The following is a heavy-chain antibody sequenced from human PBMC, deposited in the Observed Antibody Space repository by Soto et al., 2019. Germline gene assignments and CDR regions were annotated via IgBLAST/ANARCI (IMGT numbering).Heavy chain of an antibody. CDR1: GDSINSNYC. Sequence: QVQLQESSPELVRPSGTLSLTCAVSGDSINSNYCWTWVRRPPGKGLEWIAEIYYSGGTSYNPSLKSRVTISMDKSKNQFSQNRTSVTAADTAMYYCARDSGWGLGYWGQGTLVTVSS. J-gene: IGHJ4*02. CDR2: IYYSGGT. D-gene: IGHD6-19*01. V-gene: IGHV4-4*02. CDR3: ARDSGWGLGY.